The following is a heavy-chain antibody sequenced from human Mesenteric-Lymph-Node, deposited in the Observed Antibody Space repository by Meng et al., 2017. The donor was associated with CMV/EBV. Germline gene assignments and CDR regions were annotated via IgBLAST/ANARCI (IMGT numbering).Heavy chain of an antibody. Sequence: GGSLRLSCAASGFTFSDYYMSWIRQAPGKALEWVSYISSSGGAMYYADSVKGRFTISRDNPKNTLYLQMNSLRAEDTAIYYCAKHRGDSSGWYVGDYFDYWGQGTLVTVSS. CDR1: GFTFSDYY. J-gene: IGHJ4*02. V-gene: IGHV3-11*04. CDR3: AKHRGDSSGWYVGDYFDY. D-gene: IGHD6-19*01. CDR2: ISSSGGAM.